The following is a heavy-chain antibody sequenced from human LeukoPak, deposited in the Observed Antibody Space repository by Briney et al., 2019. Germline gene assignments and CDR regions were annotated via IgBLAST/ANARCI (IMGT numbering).Heavy chain of an antibody. V-gene: IGHV3-7*01. D-gene: IGHD1-1*01. CDR1: GFSFSSNW. CDR3: ARLGLEVGGPNWFDP. Sequence: GGSLRLSCAAPGFSFSSNWMGWVRQAPGKGLEWVAHIKRDGSQKYYLDSVKGRFAISRDNAKNSLYLQMNSLRVEDTAVYYCARLGLEVGGPNWFDPWGQGTLVTVSS. CDR2: IKRDGSQK. J-gene: IGHJ5*02.